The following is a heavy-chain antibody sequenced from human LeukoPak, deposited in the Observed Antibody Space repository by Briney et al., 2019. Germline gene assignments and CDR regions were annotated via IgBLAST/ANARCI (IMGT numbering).Heavy chain of an antibody. Sequence: PGGSLRLPCAASGFTFSSYWMSWVRQAPGKGLEWVANIKQDGSEKYYVDSVKGRFTISRDNAKNSLYLQMNSLRAEDTAVYYCAKDSSESGSYWYYFDYWGQGTLVTVSS. CDR2: IKQDGSEK. CDR1: GFTFSSYW. D-gene: IGHD1-26*01. J-gene: IGHJ4*02. V-gene: IGHV3-7*03. CDR3: AKDSSESGSYWYYFDY.